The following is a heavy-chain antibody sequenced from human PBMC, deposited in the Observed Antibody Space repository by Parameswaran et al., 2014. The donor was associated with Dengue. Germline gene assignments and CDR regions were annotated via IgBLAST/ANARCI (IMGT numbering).Heavy chain of an antibody. Sequence: WVRQAPGQGLEWMGGIIPVFGIPHYAHNFQGRVTITADESTSTAYMELSSLTSDDTAVYYCARRFCHSTACPNYFDPWGQGTLVTVSS. CDR3: ARRFCHSTACPNYFDP. J-gene: IGHJ5*02. V-gene: IGHV1-69*01. D-gene: IGHD2/OR15-2a*01. CDR2: IIPVFGIP.